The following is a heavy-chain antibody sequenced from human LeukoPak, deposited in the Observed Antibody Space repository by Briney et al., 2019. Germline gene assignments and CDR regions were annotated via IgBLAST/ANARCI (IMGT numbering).Heavy chain of an antibody. J-gene: IGHJ4*02. CDR1: GFTFNSYG. CDR2: ISYDGSKI. D-gene: IGHD6-19*01. Sequence: GGSLRLSCAAAGFTFNSYGMHWVRQAPGDGLEWVAYISYDGSKIYHADSVKGRFTISRDNSKNKLYGQMISLGPEDTAVYYCAKGGSASYYDCWGQGTLVTVSS. CDR3: AKGGSASYYDC. V-gene: IGHV3-30*02.